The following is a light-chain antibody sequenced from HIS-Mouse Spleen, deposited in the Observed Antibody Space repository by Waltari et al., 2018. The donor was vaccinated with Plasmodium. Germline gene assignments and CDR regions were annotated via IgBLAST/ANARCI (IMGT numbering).Light chain of an antibody. CDR3: QQFNSYPQGT. V-gene: IGKV1-13*02. CDR2: DAS. J-gene: IGKJ5*01. Sequence: AIQLTQSPSSLSASVGDRVTITCRASQGISSALAWYQQQPGKAPNLLIYDASSLESGVPSRFSGSGSGTDFTLTISSLQPEDFATYYCQQFNSYPQGTFGQGTRLEIK. CDR1: QGISSA.